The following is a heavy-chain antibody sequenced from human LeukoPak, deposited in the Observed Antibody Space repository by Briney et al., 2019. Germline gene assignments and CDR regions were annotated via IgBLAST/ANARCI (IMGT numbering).Heavy chain of an antibody. Sequence: KSSETLSLTCTVSGGSISSSSYYWGWIRQPPGKGLEWIGSIDYSGSTYYNPSLKSRVTISVDTSKNQFSMKLSSVTVADTAAYYCASPVQLLWFGEFYKYHAFDIWGQGTMVTVYS. J-gene: IGHJ3*02. CDR1: GGSISSSSYY. V-gene: IGHV4-39*01. CDR2: IDYSGST. CDR3: ASPVQLLWFGEFYKYHAFDI. D-gene: IGHD3-10*01.